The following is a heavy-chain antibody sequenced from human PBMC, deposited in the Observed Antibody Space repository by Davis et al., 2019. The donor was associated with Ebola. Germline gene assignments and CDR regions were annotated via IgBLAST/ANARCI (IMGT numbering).Heavy chain of an antibody. CDR3: ARHVGYYDFWSGPHNWFDP. J-gene: IGHJ5*02. Sequence: PGGSLTLSCKGSGYSFTSYWSSWVRQMPGKGLEWLGRIEPSDSYTNYSPSFQGHVTISADKSISTAYLQWSSLKASDTAMYDCARHVGYYDFWSGPHNWFDPWGQGTLVTVSS. CDR2: IEPSDSYT. V-gene: IGHV5-10-1*01. CDR1: GYSFTSYW. D-gene: IGHD3-3*01.